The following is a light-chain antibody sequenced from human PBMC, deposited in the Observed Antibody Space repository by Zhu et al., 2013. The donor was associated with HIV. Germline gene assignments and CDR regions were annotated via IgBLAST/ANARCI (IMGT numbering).Light chain of an antibody. CDR1: SANIGKHY. CDR3: KTWDDNLDGIS. Sequence: QSVMTQPPSVSAAPGQTVSIACSGSSANIGKHYISWFHQVPGTAPKLLIYDNDKRPSGAPDRFSGFKSGTSATLVITGLQTGDEGDYYCKTWDDNLDGISFGTGTTVTVL. J-gene: IGLJ1*01. CDR2: DND. V-gene: IGLV1-51*01.